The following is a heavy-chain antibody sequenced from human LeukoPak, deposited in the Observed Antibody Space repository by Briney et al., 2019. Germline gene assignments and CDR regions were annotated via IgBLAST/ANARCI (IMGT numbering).Heavy chain of an antibody. D-gene: IGHD5-18*01. CDR2: ISYAGSNK. J-gene: IGHJ6*02. Sequence: GRSLSLSCAASGFTLSSYAMHWVRQAPGKGLEWVAVISYAGSNKYYADSVKGRFTISRDNSKNTLYLKMNSLRAEDTAVYYCATDPGTALVTYYYYYGMDVWGQGTTVTVSS. V-gene: IGHV3-30*04. CDR1: GFTLSSYA. CDR3: ATDPGTALVTYYYYYGMDV.